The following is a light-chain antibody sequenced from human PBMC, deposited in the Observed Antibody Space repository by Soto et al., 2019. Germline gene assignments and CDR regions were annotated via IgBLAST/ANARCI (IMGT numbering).Light chain of an antibody. V-gene: IGKV3-11*01. CDR2: NTF. J-gene: IGKJ5*01. CDR1: QRFSPY. Sequence: EIVLTQSPATLSLSPGERATFSSRAGQRFSPYLAWYQQRPGQAPRLLIYNTFNRATGIPARFTGSGSGTDFTFTISSLDPEDFAVYYCQQRSDWPPTITFGQGTRLEIK. CDR3: QQRSDWPPTIT.